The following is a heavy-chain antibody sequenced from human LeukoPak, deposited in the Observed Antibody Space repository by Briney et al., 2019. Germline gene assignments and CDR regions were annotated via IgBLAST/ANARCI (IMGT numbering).Heavy chain of an antibody. CDR1: GGTFSSYA. V-gene: IGHV1-69*06. CDR2: IIPIFGTA. D-gene: IGHD3-22*01. CDR3: ARQRYDSSGYPLDY. Sequence: ASVKVSCKASGGTFSSYAISWVRQAPGQGLEWMGGIIPIFGTANYAQKFQGRVTITADKYTSTDYMELSSLRSEDTAVYYCARQRYDSSGYPLDYWGQGTLVTVSS. J-gene: IGHJ4*02.